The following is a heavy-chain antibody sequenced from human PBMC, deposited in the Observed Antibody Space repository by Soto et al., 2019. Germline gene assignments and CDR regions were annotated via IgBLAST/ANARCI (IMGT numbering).Heavy chain of an antibody. CDR3: ARAAIQLWFGWVDY. CDR1: GGSISSGGYY. D-gene: IGHD5-18*01. V-gene: IGHV4-31*03. J-gene: IGHJ4*02. CDR2: IYYSGST. Sequence: SETLSLTCTVSGGSISSGGYYWSWIRQHPGKGLEWIGYIYYSGSTYYNPSLKSRVTISVDTSKSQFSLKLSSVTAADTAVYYCARAAIQLWFGWVDYWGQGTLVTVSS.